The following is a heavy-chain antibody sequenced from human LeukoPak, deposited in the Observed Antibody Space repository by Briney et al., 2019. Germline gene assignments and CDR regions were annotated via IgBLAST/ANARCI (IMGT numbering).Heavy chain of an antibody. V-gene: IGHV3-23*01. Sequence: GGSLRLSCAASGFTVSSNYMSWVRQAPGKGLEWVSAISGSGGSTYYADSVKGRFTISRDNSKNTLYLQMNSLRAEDTAVYYCAKDPVGAIIEAYFDYWGQGTLVTVSS. D-gene: IGHD1-26*01. CDR3: AKDPVGAIIEAYFDY. CDR2: ISGSGGST. J-gene: IGHJ4*02. CDR1: GFTVSSNY.